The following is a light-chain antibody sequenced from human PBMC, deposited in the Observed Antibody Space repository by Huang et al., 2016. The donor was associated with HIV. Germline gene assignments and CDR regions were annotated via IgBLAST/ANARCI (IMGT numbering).Light chain of an antibody. V-gene: IGKV3-15*01. CDR2: GAS. Sequence: EIVMTQSPTTLSVSPGERATLSCRARQSISSNLAWYQQKPGQPPRLLIYGASTRATGIPARFRGGGSGTEFTLTISSLQSEDFAVYYCQQYNRWPPLTFGPGTKVDIK. CDR3: QQYNRWPPLT. J-gene: IGKJ3*01. CDR1: QSISSN.